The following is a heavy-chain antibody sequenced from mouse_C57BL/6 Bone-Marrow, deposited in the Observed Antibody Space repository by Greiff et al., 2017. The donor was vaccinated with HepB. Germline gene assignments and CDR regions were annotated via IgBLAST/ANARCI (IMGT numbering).Heavy chain of an antibody. CDR1: GYTFTDYE. CDR2: IDPETGGT. D-gene: IGHD3-1*01. J-gene: IGHJ2*01. V-gene: IGHV1-15*01. CDR3: TRSGLRLFDD. Sequence: VQLQQSGAELVRPGASVTLSCKASGYTFTDYEMHWVKQTPVHGLEWIGAIDPETGGTAYNQKFKGKAILTADKSSSTAYMERRSLTSEDSAVYYCTRSGLRLFDDWGQGTTLTVSS.